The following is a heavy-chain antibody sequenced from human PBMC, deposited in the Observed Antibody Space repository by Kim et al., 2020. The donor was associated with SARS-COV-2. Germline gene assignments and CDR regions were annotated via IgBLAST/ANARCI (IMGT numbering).Heavy chain of an antibody. CDR2: VYYSGIT. CDR3: ARGAEWTVD. D-gene: IGHD6-19*01. Sequence: SETLSLTCSVSGGSISSYYWSWIRQPPGKGLEWIGYVYYSGITNYNPSLNSRVTMSVDTSKNQFSLKLSSVTAADTAIYYCARGAEWTVDWGQGTLGTGS. J-gene: IGHJ4*02. CDR1: GGSISSYY. V-gene: IGHV4-59*13.